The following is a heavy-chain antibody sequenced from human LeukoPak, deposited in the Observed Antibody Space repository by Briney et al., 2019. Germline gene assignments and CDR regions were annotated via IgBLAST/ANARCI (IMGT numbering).Heavy chain of an antibody. CDR1: GFIFDNYG. Sequence: GGPLRLSCAASGFIFDNYGIHWVRQAPGKGLEWLAVISSDGSKRSYGDSVKGRFTISRDNSKNTLYLQMNNLRGDDTSVYYCARAEREGGSPFGFDIWGQGTMVIVSS. CDR2: ISSDGSKR. V-gene: IGHV3-30*03. J-gene: IGHJ3*02. CDR3: ARAEREGGSPFGFDI. D-gene: IGHD1-26*01.